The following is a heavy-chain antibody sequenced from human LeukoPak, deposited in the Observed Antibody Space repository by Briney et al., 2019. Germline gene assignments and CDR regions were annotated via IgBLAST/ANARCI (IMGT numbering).Heavy chain of an antibody. CDR1: GFTFSSYA. CDR3: ASAKGYYDILTGYYYTHFDY. J-gene: IGHJ4*02. CDR2: ISGSGGST. Sequence: GGSLRLSCAASGFTFSSYAMSWVRQAPGKGLEWVSAISGSGGSTYYADSVKGRFTISRDNSKNTLYLQMNSLRAEDTAVYYCASAKGYYDILTGYYYTHFDYWGQGTLVTVSS. D-gene: IGHD3-9*01. V-gene: IGHV3-23*01.